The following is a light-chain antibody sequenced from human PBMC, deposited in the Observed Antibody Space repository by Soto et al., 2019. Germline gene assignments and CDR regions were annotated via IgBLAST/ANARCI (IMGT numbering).Light chain of an antibody. V-gene: IGKV3D-20*02. Sequence: EIVLTQSPGTLTLSPGERATLSCRASQSLRSNYLAWYQQRPGQAPRLLIFAASSRATGIPDRFSGSGSGTDFTLTISRLEPEDFAVYYCPQRYAWPPITFGQGKRLEIK. CDR3: PQRYAWPPIT. CDR2: AAS. J-gene: IGKJ5*01. CDR1: QSLRSNY.